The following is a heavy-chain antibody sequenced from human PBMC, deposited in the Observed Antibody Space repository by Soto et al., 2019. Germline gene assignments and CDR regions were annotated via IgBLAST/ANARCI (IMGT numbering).Heavy chain of an antibody. V-gene: IGHV4-34*01. D-gene: IGHD3-10*01. Sequence: SETLSLTCAVYGGSFSGYYWSWIRQPPGKGLEWIGEINHSGSTNYNPSLKSRVTISVDTSKNQFSLKLSSVTAADTAVYYCASLLITMVRGVIPDYYYGMDVWGQGTTVT. CDR2: INHSGST. J-gene: IGHJ6*02. CDR3: ASLLITMVRGVIPDYYYGMDV. CDR1: GGSFSGYY.